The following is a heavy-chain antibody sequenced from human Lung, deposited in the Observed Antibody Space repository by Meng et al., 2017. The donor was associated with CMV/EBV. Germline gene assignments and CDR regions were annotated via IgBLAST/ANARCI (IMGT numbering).Heavy chain of an antibody. CDR3: ARDVSPRSSAYFAIYYFYALDV. CDR2: ISNSGAYI. Sequence: GESLKISCAASGFTFSSYSMNWVRQAPGKGLEWVSSISNSGAYIYHADSVKGRFTISRDNAQNSLFLHMNSLRAEDSAVYYCARDVSPRSSAYFAIYYFYALDVWGQGTTVTVSS. CDR1: GFTFSSYS. V-gene: IGHV3-21*01. J-gene: IGHJ6*02. D-gene: IGHD2-21*01.